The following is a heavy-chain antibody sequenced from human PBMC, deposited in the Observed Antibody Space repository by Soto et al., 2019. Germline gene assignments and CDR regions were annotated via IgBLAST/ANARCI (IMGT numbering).Heavy chain of an antibody. Sequence: PGGSLRLSCAASGFTFSSYGMHWVRQAPGKGLEWVAVIWYDGSNKYYADSVKGRFTISRDNSKNTLYLQMNSLRAEDTAVYYCARDLGTYTAMPYYYGMDVWGQGTTVTVSS. CDR3: ARDLGTYTAMPYYYGMDV. V-gene: IGHV3-33*01. J-gene: IGHJ6*02. CDR2: IWYDGSNK. CDR1: GFTFSSYG. D-gene: IGHD5-18*01.